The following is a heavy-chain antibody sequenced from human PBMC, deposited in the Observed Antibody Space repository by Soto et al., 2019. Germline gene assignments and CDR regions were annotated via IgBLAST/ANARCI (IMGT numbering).Heavy chain of an antibody. J-gene: IGHJ4*02. Sequence: GGSLRLSCAASGFTFSYYALHWVRRAPGKGLEWVSSISGIRDYIRYADSVKGRFTIARDNAKTSLYLQMNSLTAEDTAVYYCAREGVHNYNEYYFDYWGEGTLVTVSS. CDR3: AREGVHNYNEYYFDY. D-gene: IGHD3-22*01. CDR2: ISGIRDYI. V-gene: IGHV3-21*06. CDR1: GFTFSYYA.